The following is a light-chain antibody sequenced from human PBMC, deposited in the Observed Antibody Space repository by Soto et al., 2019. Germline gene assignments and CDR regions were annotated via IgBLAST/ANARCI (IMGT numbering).Light chain of an antibody. V-gene: IGKV3-20*01. CDR1: QTVNSDY. Sequence: ETVLTQSPGTVSLSPGERATLSCTTSQTVNSDYLAWYQQKPGQAPRLLIYGVFNRATGIPDRFSGSGSGTYFTLIISGLEHEDSAFYFCQHYDGSPRTFGQGTNLEI. CDR3: QHYDGSPRT. CDR2: GVF. J-gene: IGKJ2*01.